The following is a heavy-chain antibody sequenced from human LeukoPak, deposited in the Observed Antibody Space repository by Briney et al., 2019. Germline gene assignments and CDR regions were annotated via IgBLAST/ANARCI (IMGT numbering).Heavy chain of an antibody. V-gene: IGHV4-34*01. CDR1: GGSFTGYS. Sequence: SETLSLTCAVYGGSFTGYSWNWIRQPPGKGLERIGEIYHSGSTNYNPSLKSRVTISLDTSKKQFSLKLTSVTAADTAVYYCSMSRGYNFGQWGQGTLVTVSS. CDR2: IYHSGST. J-gene: IGHJ4*02. D-gene: IGHD5-18*01. CDR3: SMSRGYNFGQ.